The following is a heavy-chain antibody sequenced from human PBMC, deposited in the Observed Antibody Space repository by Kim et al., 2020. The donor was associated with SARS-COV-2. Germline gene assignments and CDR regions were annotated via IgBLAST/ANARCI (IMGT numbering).Heavy chain of an antibody. D-gene: IGHD3-10*01. Sequence: SETLSLTCAVYGGSFSGYYWSWIRQPPGKGLEWIGEINHSGSTNYNPSLKSRVTISVDTSKNQFSLKLSSVTAADTAVYYCARGYFADYYGSGSYYQLDYWGQGTLVTVSS. CDR2: INHSGST. CDR3: ARGYFADYYGSGSYYQLDY. J-gene: IGHJ4*02. CDR1: GGSFSGYY. V-gene: IGHV4-34*01.